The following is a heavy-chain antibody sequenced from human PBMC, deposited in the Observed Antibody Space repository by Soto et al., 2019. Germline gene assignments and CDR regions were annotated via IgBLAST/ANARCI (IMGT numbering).Heavy chain of an antibody. J-gene: IGHJ6*02. CDR3: ARDPLSSFAMDV. V-gene: IGHV1-69*13. CDR1: GDTFSSYA. CDR2: IIPTFGRT. D-gene: IGHD3-10*02. Sequence: GASVKVSCKASGDTFSSYAISWVRQAPGKGLEWMGKIIPTFGRTNYAQKFQGRLTISADDSTSTAYMELISLESDDTAVYYCARDPLSSFAMDVWGQGTTVTVSS.